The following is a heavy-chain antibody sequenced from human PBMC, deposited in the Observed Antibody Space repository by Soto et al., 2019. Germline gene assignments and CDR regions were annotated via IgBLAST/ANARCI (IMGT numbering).Heavy chain of an antibody. Sequence: GGSLRLSCAASGFTFTRYSMNWVRQAPGKGLEWVSSISSTTKYIYYGDTMKGRFTISRDNAKNSLYLEMNTLRAEDTVVYYCTRESEDLTSNFDYWGQGTLVTVSS. CDR1: GFTFTRYS. CDR3: TRESEDLTSNFDY. V-gene: IGHV3-21*06. J-gene: IGHJ4*02. CDR2: ISSTTKYI.